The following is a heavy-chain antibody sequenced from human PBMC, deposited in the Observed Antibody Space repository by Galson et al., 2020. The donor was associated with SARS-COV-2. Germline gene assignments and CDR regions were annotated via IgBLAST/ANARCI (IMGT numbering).Heavy chain of an antibody. Sequence: GGSLRLSCAASGFTFSSYAMSWVRQAPGKGLEWVSAISGSGGSTYYADSVKGRFTISRDNSKNTLYLQMNSLRAEDTAVYYCAKEMWELRIHGRHIGWFDPWGQGTLVTVSS. J-gene: IGHJ5*02. D-gene: IGHD1-26*01. CDR3: AKEMWELRIHGRHIGWFDP. CDR2: ISGSGGST. CDR1: GFTFSSYA. V-gene: IGHV3-23*01.